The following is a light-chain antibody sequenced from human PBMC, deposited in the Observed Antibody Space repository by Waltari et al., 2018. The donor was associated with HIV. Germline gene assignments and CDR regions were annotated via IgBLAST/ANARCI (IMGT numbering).Light chain of an antibody. CDR2: EDD. CDR1: GGSITSNY. V-gene: IGLV6-57*01. CDR3: QSSDRNNQV. J-gene: IGLJ3*02. Sequence: NFMLTQPHSVSESPWKTVTISCTRTGGSITSNYVQWYQRRPGGSPTTVIYEDDQRPSGVPGRFSGSIDSSSNSASLTISGLKPEDEADYYCQSSDRNNQVFGGGTKLTVL.